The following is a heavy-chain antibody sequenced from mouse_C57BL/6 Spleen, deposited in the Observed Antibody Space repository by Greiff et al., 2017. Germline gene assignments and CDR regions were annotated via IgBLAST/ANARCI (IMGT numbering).Heavy chain of an antibody. CDR3: ARAEMGLGYFDV. CDR2: INPSNGGT. D-gene: IGHD2-3*01. Sequence: QVQLQQPGTELVKPGASVKLSCKASGYTFTSYWMHWVKQRPGQGLEWIGNINPSNGGTNYNEKFKSKATLTVDKSSSTAYMQLSSLTSEDAAVYYCARAEMGLGYFDVWGTGTTVTVSS. V-gene: IGHV1-53*01. J-gene: IGHJ1*03. CDR1: GYTFTSYW.